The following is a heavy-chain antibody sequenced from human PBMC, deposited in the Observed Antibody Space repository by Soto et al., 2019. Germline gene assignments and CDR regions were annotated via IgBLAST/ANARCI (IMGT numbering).Heavy chain of an antibody. V-gene: IGHV3-23*01. D-gene: IGHD6-13*01. CDR2: ISGSGDST. Sequence: GGSLRLSCAASGFPFSSYAMNWVRQAPGKGLEWVSVISGSGDSTYYADSVKGRFTISRDNSKNTLYLQMNSLRTEDTAVYYCARRGPGNYFDNWGQGTLVTVSS. CDR3: ARRGPGNYFDN. J-gene: IGHJ4*02. CDR1: GFPFSSYA.